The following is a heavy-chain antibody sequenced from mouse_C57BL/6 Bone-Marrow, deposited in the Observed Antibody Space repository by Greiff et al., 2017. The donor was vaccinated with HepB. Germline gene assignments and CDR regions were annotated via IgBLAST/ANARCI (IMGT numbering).Heavy chain of an antibody. CDR1: GYTFTSYG. CDR3: ARRSNPYFDV. V-gene: IGHV1-81*01. D-gene: IGHD2-5*01. J-gene: IGHJ1*03. CDR2: IYPRSGNT. Sequence: QVQLQQSGAELVRPGSSVKLSCKASGYTFTSYGISWVKQRTGQGLEWIGEIYPRSGNTYYNEKFKGKATLTADKSSSTAYMEIRSLTSEDAAVYFCARRSNPYFDVWGTGTTVTVSS.